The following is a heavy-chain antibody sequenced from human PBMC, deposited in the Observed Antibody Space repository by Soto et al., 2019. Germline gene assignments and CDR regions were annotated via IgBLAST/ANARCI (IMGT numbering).Heavy chain of an antibody. D-gene: IGHD3-10*01. Sequence: QLVESGGGLVKPGGSLRVSCAASRFAFSSYSMHWVRQAPMKGLEWVASINSVASYVYYADSVEGRFTISRDNAKNPVYLQMNSLRAEDTAVYYCTRARSSFMRGRIRGPYGGLDVWGQGTTVLVS. CDR1: RFAFSSYS. CDR2: INSVASYV. CDR3: TRARSSFMRGRIRGPYGGLDV. V-gene: IGHV3-21*01. J-gene: IGHJ6*02.